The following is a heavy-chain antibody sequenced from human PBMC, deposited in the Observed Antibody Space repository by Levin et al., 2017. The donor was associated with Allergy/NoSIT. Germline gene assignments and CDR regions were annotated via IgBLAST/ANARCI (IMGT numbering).Heavy chain of an antibody. CDR2: ITGNGDNT. Sequence: GGSLRLSCAASGFTFGSYAMAWVRQAPGKGLEWISGITGNGDNTYYADSVKGRFTISRDNSKNTLYLQMSSLRAEDTAVYYCARGGGRTTFWCDPWGQGTLVTVSS. D-gene: IGHD1-7*01. CDR1: GFTFGSYA. J-gene: IGHJ5*02. V-gene: IGHV3-23*01. CDR3: ARGGGRTTFWCDP.